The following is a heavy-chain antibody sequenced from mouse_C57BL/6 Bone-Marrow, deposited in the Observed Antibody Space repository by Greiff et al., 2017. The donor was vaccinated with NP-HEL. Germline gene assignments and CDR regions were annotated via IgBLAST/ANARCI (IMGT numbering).Heavy chain of an antibody. V-gene: IGHV1-55*01. CDR3: ATLLTTVVAHDY. J-gene: IGHJ2*01. CDR2: IYPGSGST. D-gene: IGHD1-1*01. CDR1: GYTFTSYW. Sequence: QVQLQQPGAELVKPGASVKMSCKASGYTFTSYWITWVKQRPGQGLEWIGDIYPGSGSTNYNEKFKSKATLTVDTSSSTAYMQLSSLTSEDSAFYYCATLLTTVVAHDYWGQGTTLTVSS.